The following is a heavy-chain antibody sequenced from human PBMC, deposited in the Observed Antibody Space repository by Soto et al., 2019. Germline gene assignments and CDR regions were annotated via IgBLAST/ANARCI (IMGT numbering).Heavy chain of an antibody. J-gene: IGHJ6*02. D-gene: IGHD2-15*01. V-gene: IGHV4-38-2*01. CDR2: IYHSGST. CDR1: GYSISSGYY. CDR3: ARDDCSGASCYSDYGMDV. Sequence: PSETLSLTCAVSGYSISSGYYWGWIRQPPGKGLEWIGSIYHSGSTYYNPSLKSRVTISVDTSKNQFSLKLSSVTAADTAVYYCARDDCSGASCYSDYGMDVWGQGTTVTVSS.